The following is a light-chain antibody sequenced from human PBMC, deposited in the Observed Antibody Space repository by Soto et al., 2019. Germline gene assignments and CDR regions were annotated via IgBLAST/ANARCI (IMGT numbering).Light chain of an antibody. CDR2: GAS. Sequence: EIVLTQSPGTLSLSPGERATLSCRASQRVSSYYVAWYQQKPSQAPRLLIYGASSRATGILDRFSGSGSGTDFTLTISRLEPEDFAVYYCQQYGSSPPWTFGQGTKV. CDR1: QRVSSYY. CDR3: QQYGSSPPWT. J-gene: IGKJ1*01. V-gene: IGKV3-20*01.